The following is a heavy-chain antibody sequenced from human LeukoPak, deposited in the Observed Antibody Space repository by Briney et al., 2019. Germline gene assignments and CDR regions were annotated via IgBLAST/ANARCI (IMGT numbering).Heavy chain of an antibody. CDR3: ARAGYRGAGTPIYFDY. Sequence: GGSLRLSCAASGFPVSSNYKSWVRQAPGKGLEWVSVIYSGGSTYYADSVKGRFTISRHNSKNTLYLQMNSLRAEDTAVYYCARAGYRGAGTPIYFDYWAQGTLVTVSS. V-gene: IGHV3-53*04. J-gene: IGHJ4*02. D-gene: IGHD1-26*01. CDR1: GFPVSSNY. CDR2: IYSGGST.